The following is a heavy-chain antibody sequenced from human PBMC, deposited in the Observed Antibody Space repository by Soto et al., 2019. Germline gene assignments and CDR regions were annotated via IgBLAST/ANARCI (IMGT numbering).Heavy chain of an antibody. J-gene: IGHJ4*02. V-gene: IGHV3-11*01. CDR1: GFTFSDYY. Sequence: PGGSLRLSCAASGFTFSDYYMSWIRQAPGKGLEWVSYISSSGSTIYYADSVKGRFTISRDNAKNSLYLQMNSLRAEDTAVYYCARDRSRIPSPGEPALDYWGQGTLVTVSS. CDR3: ARDRSRIPSPGEPALDY. CDR2: ISSSGSTI. D-gene: IGHD3-16*01.